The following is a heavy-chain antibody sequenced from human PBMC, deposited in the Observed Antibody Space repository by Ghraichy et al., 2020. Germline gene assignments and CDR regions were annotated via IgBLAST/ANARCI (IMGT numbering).Heavy chain of an antibody. CDR1: GFTFSSYA. Sequence: GGSLRLSCVASGFTFSSYAMSWVRQAPGKGLEWVSAISGSGGSTYYADSVKGRFTISRDNSENALYLQMNGLRSEDSAVYYCAKGGYCSGGSCPILPFDYWGQETLVTVSS. CDR2: ISGSGGST. J-gene: IGHJ4*02. V-gene: IGHV3-23*01. D-gene: IGHD2-15*01. CDR3: AKGGYCSGGSCPILPFDY.